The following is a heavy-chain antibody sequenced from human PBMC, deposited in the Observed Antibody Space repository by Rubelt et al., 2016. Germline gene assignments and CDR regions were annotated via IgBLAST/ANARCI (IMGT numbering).Heavy chain of an antibody. CDR1: RGSIISDVDY. V-gene: IGHV4-31*03. Sequence: QVQLQESGPGLVKPSQTLSLTCTVSRGSIISDVDYWGWIRQFPWKGLEWIAYINYNGTAYYSPSLKSRVSMSVDRLRNQFPLTLTSVTAADTAVYHCVKVPALDVWGPGTTVTVSS. CDR2: INYNGTA. CDR3: VKVPALDV. J-gene: IGHJ6*02.